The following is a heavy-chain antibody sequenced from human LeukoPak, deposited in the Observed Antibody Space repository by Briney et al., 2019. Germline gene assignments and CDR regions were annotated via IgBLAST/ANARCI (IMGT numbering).Heavy chain of an antibody. J-gene: IGHJ4*02. V-gene: IGHV3-30*01. CDR1: GFTFSSYA. Sequence: GGSLRLSCAASGFTFSSYAMHWVRQAPDKGLEWVAAISYDESNKYYVDSVKGRFTISRDNSRSTLYLQMNSLRAEDRAVYYCAREDYTSAWYYFDYWGQGALVTVSS. CDR2: ISYDESNK. D-gene: IGHD6-19*01. CDR3: AREDYTSAWYYFDY.